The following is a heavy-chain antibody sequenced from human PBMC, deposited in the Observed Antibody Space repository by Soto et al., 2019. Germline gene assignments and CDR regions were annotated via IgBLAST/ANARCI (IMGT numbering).Heavy chain of an antibody. CDR3: AKAYHRGADFWSGYRLYYYYGMDV. V-gene: IGHV3-30*18. J-gene: IGHJ6*02. CDR2: ISFDGSDK. CDR1: GSTFSSYG. Sequence: GGSLRLSCAASGSTFSSYGMHWVRQAPGKGLEWVAVISFDGSDKNYADSVKGRFTISRDNSKNTLYLQMNSLRAEDTAVYYCAKAYHRGADFWSGYRLYYYYGMDVWGQGTTVTVSS. D-gene: IGHD3-3*01.